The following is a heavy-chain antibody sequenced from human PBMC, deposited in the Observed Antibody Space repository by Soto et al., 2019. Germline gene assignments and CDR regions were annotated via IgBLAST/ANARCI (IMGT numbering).Heavy chain of an antibody. Sequence: EVQLVQSGAEVKKPGESLKISCKGSGYSLTSYWIGWVRQMPGKGLEWMGIIYPGDSDTRYSPSFQGQVTISADKSISTAYLQWSSLKASDTAMYYCARESHSSGWENWFDPWGQGTLVTVSS. D-gene: IGHD6-19*01. V-gene: IGHV5-51*03. J-gene: IGHJ5*02. CDR1: GYSLTSYW. CDR2: IYPGDSDT. CDR3: ARESHSSGWENWFDP.